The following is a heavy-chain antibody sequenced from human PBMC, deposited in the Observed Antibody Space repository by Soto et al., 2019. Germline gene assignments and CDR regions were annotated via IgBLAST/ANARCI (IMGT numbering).Heavy chain of an antibody. J-gene: IGHJ3*02. CDR1: GYTFTSYG. D-gene: IGHD3-22*01. V-gene: IGHV1-18*01. CDR3: ARDIYAHYYDSSGQGDAFDI. CDR2: ISAYNGNT. Sequence: ASVKVSCKASGYTFTSYGISWVRQAPGQGLEWMGWISAYNGNTNYAQKLQGRVTMTTDTSTSTAYMELRSLRSDDTAVYYCARDIYAHYYDSSGQGDAFDIWGQGTMVTVSS.